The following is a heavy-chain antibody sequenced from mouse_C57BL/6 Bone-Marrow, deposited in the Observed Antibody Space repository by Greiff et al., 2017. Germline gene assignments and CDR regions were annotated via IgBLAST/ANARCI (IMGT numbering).Heavy chain of an antibody. V-gene: IGHV1-76*01. CDR2: FYPGSGNT. CDR3: ARKFVYYYGSSYNYAMDY. CDR1: GYTFTDYY. D-gene: IGHD1-1*01. J-gene: IGHJ4*01. Sequence: VQLQQSGAELVRPGASVKLSCKASGYTFTDYYINWVKQRPGQGLEWIARFYPGSGNTYYNEKFKGKATLTAEKSSSTAYMQLSSLTSEDSAVYFSARKFVYYYGSSYNYAMDYWGQGNSVNVAS.